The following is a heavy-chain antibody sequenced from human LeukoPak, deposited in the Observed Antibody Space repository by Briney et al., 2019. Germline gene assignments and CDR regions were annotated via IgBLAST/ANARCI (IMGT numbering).Heavy chain of an antibody. J-gene: IGHJ5*02. CDR1: GGSVNSGSYY. Sequence: SETLSLTCTVSGGSVNSGSYYWSWIRQPPGKGPEWIGYIYYNGSTNYNPSLKSRVTISVDTSTNLFSLQLSSVTAADTAVYYCARVGSAVWFDPWGQGTLVTVSS. D-gene: IGHD3-10*01. CDR3: ARVGSAVWFDP. V-gene: IGHV4-61*01. CDR2: IYYNGST.